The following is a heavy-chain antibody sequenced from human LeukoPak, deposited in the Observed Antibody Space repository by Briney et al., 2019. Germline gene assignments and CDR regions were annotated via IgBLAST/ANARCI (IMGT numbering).Heavy chain of an antibody. D-gene: IGHD2-2*01. V-gene: IGHV4-34*01. CDR3: ARAGNCSSTSCSLDY. J-gene: IGHJ4*02. CDR1: GGSFSGYY. Sequence: SETLSLTCAVYGGSFSGYYWSWIRQPPGKGLEWIGEINHSGSTNYNPSLKSRVTISVDTSKNQFSLKLCSVTAADTAVYYCARAGNCSSTSCSLDYWGQGTLVTVSS. CDR2: INHSGST.